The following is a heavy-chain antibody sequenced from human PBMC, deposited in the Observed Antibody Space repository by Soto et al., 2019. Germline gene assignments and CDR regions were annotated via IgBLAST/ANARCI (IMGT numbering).Heavy chain of an antibody. CDR1: GGSIRNYS. CDR2: IYFSGTT. Sequence: SETLSLTCTVSGGSIRNYSWSCIRQPPGKGLEWIGYIYFSGTTNYNPSLKSLGTISVDTSKNQFSLKLSSVTAADTSVYYCARVKGCSGGSCYSAYYYYMDGWGKGTTVTV. CDR3: ARVKGCSGGSCYSAYYYYMDG. J-gene: IGHJ6*03. V-gene: IGHV4-59*01. D-gene: IGHD2-15*01.